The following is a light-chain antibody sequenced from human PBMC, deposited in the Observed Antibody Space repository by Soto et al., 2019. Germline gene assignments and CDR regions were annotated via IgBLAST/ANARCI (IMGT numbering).Light chain of an antibody. CDR2: DNN. Sequence: QSVRTQPPSVSAAPGQKVTISCSGSSSKLGNNFVSWHQHLPGTAPKLLIYDNNKRPSGIPDRFSGSKSGTSATLGITGLQTGDEADYYCGTWDSSLSVHVFGTGTKVTVL. V-gene: IGLV1-51*01. CDR3: GTWDSSLSVHV. J-gene: IGLJ1*01. CDR1: SSKLGNNF.